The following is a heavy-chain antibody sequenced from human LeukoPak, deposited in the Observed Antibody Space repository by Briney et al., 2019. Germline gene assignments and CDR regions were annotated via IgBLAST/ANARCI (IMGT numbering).Heavy chain of an antibody. CDR1: GGTFTSYA. V-gene: IGHV1-69*13. D-gene: IGHD2-15*01. CDR2: IIPIFGTA. CDR3: ARVYCSGGSCYDY. Sequence: SVKVSCKASGGTFTSYAISWVRQAPGQGLEWMGGIIPIFGTANYAQKFQGRVTITADESTSTAYMELSSLRSEDTAVYYCARVYCSGGSCYDYWGQGTLVTVSS. J-gene: IGHJ4*02.